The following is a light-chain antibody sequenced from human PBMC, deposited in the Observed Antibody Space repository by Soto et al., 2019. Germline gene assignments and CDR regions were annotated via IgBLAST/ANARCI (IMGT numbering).Light chain of an antibody. CDR1: QSISSY. CDR3: QQSYSTPT. Sequence: DIQMTQSPSSLSASVGDRVTITCRASQSISSYLHWYQQKPGKAPKLLIYAASSLQSGVPSRFSGSGSGTDFTLTISCLQPEDFATYYCQQSYSTPTFGRGTKVEIK. J-gene: IGKJ1*01. CDR2: AAS. V-gene: IGKV1-39*01.